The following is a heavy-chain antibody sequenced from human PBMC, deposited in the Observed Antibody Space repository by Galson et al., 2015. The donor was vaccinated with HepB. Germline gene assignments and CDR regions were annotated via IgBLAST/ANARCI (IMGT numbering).Heavy chain of an antibody. Sequence: ETLSLTCTVSGGSISSYYWSWIRQPPGKGLEWIGYIYYSGSTNYNPSLKSRVTISVDTSKNQFSLKLSSVTAADTAVYYCASTYSSSSEYFDYWGQGTLVTVSS. V-gene: IGHV4-59*01. CDR2: IYYSGST. J-gene: IGHJ4*02. D-gene: IGHD6-6*01. CDR1: GGSISSYY. CDR3: ASTYSSSSEYFDY.